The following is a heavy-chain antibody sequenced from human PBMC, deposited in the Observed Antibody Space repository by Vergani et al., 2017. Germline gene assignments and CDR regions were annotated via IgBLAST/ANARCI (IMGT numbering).Heavy chain of an antibody. CDR3: AREGPCGGDCYSGY. D-gene: IGHD2-21*02. CDR1: GGTFSSYA. V-gene: IGHV1-69*17. Sequence: QVQLVQSGAEVKKPGSSVKVSCKASGGTFSSYASSWVRQAPGQGLEWMGGIIPIFGIANYAQKFQGRVTITADKSTSTAYMELSSLRSEDTAVYYCAREGPCGGDCYSGYWSQGTLVTVSS. CDR2: IIPIFGIA. J-gene: IGHJ4*02.